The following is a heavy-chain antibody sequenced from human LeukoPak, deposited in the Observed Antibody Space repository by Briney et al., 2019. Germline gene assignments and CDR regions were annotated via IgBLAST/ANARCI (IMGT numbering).Heavy chain of an antibody. CDR1: GFTFSSYV. CDR2: ISYDGSNK. V-gene: IGHV3-30*04. D-gene: IGHD3-3*01. CDR3: ARGDPIYDFWSGGDY. Sequence: GGSLRLSCAVSGFTFSSYVMHWVRQAPGKGLEWVAVISYDGSNKYYADSVKGRFTISRDNARNLLSLQMNSLRAEDTAVYYCARGDPIYDFWSGGDYWGQGSLVTVSS. J-gene: IGHJ4*02.